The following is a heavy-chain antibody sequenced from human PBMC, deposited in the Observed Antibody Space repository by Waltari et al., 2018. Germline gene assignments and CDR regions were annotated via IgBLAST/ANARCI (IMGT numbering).Heavy chain of an antibody. J-gene: IGHJ4*02. CDR2: SHRSGKT. CDR3: ARDRGRGLYLDS. V-gene: IGHV4-4*02. CDR1: GDSLNSHNW. D-gene: IGHD2-15*01. Sequence: QLQLPESGPTLVQPSGTLSLTCTVAGDSLNSHNWWSWVRQSPETGLEWSGQSHRSGKTNYSPSLASRVSISIDTANNQRSLLVTSTTAADTAVYYCARDRGRGLYLDSWGQGTLVTVSP.